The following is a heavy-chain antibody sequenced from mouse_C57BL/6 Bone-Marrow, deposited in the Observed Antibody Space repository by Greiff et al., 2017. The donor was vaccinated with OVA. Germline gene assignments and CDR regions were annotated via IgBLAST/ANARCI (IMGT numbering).Heavy chain of an antibody. J-gene: IGHJ2*01. Sequence: QVQLQQPGAELVKPGASVKLSCKASGYTFTSYWMHWVKQRPGQGLEWIGMIHPTSGSTNYNEKFKSKATLTVDNSSSTAYMQLSSLTSEDSAGYYCARGAYGRERGFDYWGQGTTLTVSS. CDR2: IHPTSGST. CDR1: GYTFTSYW. CDR3: ARGAYGRERGFDY. D-gene: IGHD1-1*01. V-gene: IGHV1-64*01.